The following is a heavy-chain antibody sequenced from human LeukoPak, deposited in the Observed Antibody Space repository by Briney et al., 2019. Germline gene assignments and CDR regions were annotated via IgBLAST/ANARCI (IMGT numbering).Heavy chain of an antibody. J-gene: IGHJ1*01. D-gene: IGHD4-23*01. CDR2: IYPGDSDT. Sequence: GESLKISCKGSGYSFTSYWIGWVRQMPGKGLEWMGIIYPGDSDTRYSPSFQGQVTISADKSISSAYLQWSSLKASDTAMYYCARLPGGNPGPEYFQHWGQGTLVTVSS. CDR1: GYSFTSYW. CDR3: ARLPGGNPGPEYFQH. V-gene: IGHV5-51*01.